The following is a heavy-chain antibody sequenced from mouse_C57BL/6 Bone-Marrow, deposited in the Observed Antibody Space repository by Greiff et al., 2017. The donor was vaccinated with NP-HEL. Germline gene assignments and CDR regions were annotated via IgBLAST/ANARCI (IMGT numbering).Heavy chain of an antibody. Sequence: EVQGVESGGGLVKPGGSLKLSCAASGFTFSSYAMSWVRQTPDKRLAWVASISDGGSFTYHPYTVNGRVTISRDYAKNNLYLPMISLRSEVTAMCCCAIERVLLLFDYWGQGTPLTVSS. CDR2: ISDGGSFT. D-gene: IGHD1-1*01. CDR1: GFTFSSYA. J-gene: IGHJ2*01. CDR3: AIERVLLLFDY. V-gene: IGHV5-4*01.